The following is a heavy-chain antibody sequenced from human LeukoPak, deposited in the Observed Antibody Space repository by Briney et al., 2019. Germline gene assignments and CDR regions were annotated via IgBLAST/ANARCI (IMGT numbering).Heavy chain of an antibody. Sequence: SEALSLTCTVSGGSISSSTYYWGWIRRPPGKGLEWVGSIYYSGSTYYNPSLKSRVTVSVDTSKNQFSLKLSSVTAADTAVYYCVRGSTLRHYQYWGQGTLVTVSS. J-gene: IGHJ4*02. D-gene: IGHD3-16*01. CDR2: IYYSGST. CDR3: VRGSTLRHYQY. CDR1: GGSISSSTYY. V-gene: IGHV4-39*01.